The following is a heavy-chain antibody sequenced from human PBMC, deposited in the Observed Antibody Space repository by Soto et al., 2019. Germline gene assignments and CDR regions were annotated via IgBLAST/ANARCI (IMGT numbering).Heavy chain of an antibody. CDR1: GFTFNNFG. J-gene: IGHJ6*02. CDR3: AKDRQGPKNGMDV. V-gene: IGHV3-30*18. CDR2: ISHDGSIK. Sequence: HPGGSLRLSCAASGFTFNNFGIHWVRQAPGKGLEWVAVISHDGSIKYYEDSVKGRFTISRDNSKNTLYLQMNSLRAEDTVVYYCAKDRQGPKNGMDVWGQGTTVTVSS.